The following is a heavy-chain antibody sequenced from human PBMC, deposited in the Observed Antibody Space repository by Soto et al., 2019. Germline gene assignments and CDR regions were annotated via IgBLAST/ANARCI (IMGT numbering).Heavy chain of an antibody. J-gene: IGHJ6*02. CDR2: IYSGGST. Sequence: GGSLRLSCAASGFTVSSNYMSWVRQAPGKGLEWVSVIYSGGSTYYADSVKGRFTISRDNSKNTLYLQMNSLRAEDTAVYYCARGGQWELYGMDVWGQGTTVTVSS. D-gene: IGHD1-26*01. V-gene: IGHV3-53*01. CDR3: ARGGQWELYGMDV. CDR1: GFTVSSNY.